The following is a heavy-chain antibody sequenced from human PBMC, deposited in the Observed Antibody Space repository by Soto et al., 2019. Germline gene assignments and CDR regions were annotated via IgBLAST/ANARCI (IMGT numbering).Heavy chain of an antibody. CDR3: ARGLHQYYYGRDV. J-gene: IGHJ6*02. CDR2: TSYDRSNK. D-gene: IGHD2-21*02. Sequence: PGGSVRLSCAASGFTFSSYAMHWVRQAPGKGLEWVAVTSYDRSNKYYADSVKGRFTISRDNSKNTLYLQMNSLRAEDTAVYYCARGLHQYYYGRDVWGQGTTVRVS. V-gene: IGHV3-30-3*01. CDR1: GFTFSSYA.